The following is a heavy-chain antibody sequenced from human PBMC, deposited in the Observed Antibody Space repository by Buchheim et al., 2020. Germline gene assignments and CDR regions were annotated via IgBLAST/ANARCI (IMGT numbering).Heavy chain of an antibody. J-gene: IGHJ5*02. V-gene: IGHV3-21*01. Sequence: EVQLVESGGGLVKPGGSLRLSCGVSGFDFDSYSMNWVRQAPGRGLEWVASISSNSRYIYYADSLKGRFTISRDNAHNSLFLQMNSLRAEDTGVYFCARDRGMLTFGLNPWGQGTL. CDR1: GFDFDSYS. D-gene: IGHD4/OR15-4a*01. CDR3: ARDRGMLTFGLNP. CDR2: ISSNSRYI.